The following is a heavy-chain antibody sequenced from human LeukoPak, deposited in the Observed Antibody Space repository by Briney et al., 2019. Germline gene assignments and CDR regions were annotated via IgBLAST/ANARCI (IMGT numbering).Heavy chain of an antibody. D-gene: IGHD3-3*01. Sequence: GRSLRLSCAASGFTLSSYAMHWVRQAPGKGLEWVAVISYDGSNKYYADSVKGRFTISRDNSKNTLYLQMNSLRAEDTAVYYCAREGGRITIFGVVISPDYWGQGTLVTVSS. V-gene: IGHV3-30-3*01. CDR3: AREGGRITIFGVVISPDY. J-gene: IGHJ4*02. CDR1: GFTLSSYA. CDR2: ISYDGSNK.